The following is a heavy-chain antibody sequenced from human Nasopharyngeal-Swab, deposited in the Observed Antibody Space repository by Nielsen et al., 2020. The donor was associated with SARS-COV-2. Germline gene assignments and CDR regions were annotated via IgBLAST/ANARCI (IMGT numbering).Heavy chain of an antibody. J-gene: IGHJ6*02. Sequence: GESLKISCAASGFTFSSYAMHWVRQAPGKGLEWVAVISYDGSNKYYADSVKGRFTISRDNSKNTLYLQMNSLGAEDTAVYYCARSLGGGYYYGMDVWGQGTTVTVSS. CDR1: GFTFSSYA. CDR3: ARSLGGGYYYGMDV. V-gene: IGHV3-30*04. CDR2: ISYDGSNK. D-gene: IGHD2-15*01.